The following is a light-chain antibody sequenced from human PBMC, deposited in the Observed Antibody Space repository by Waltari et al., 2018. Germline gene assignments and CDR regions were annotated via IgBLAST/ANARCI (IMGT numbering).Light chain of an antibody. V-gene: IGKV3-20*01. CDR1: QSVLSYY. CDR2: GAS. Sequence: EIVLTQSPGPLSLSLGERATLSCRASQSVLSYYLAWYQQKPGQAPRLLIYGASSRTTGIPDRFSGSGSGTDFTLTISRLEPEDFAVYYCQQYGASAITFGQGTRLEIK. J-gene: IGKJ5*01. CDR3: QQYGASAIT.